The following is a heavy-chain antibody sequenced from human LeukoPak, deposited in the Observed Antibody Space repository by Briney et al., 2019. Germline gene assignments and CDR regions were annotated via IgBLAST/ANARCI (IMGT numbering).Heavy chain of an antibody. CDR3: ARDSASGSPTDAFDI. CDR2: IYYSGST. D-gene: IGHD1-26*01. V-gene: IGHV4-39*07. J-gene: IGHJ3*02. CDR1: GGSISSSNYY. Sequence: SETLSLTCTVSGGSISSSNYYWGWIRQPPGKGLEWIGSIYYSGSTNYNPSLKSRVTISVDTSKNQFSLKLSSVTAADTAVYYCARDSASGSPTDAFDIWGQGTMVTVSS.